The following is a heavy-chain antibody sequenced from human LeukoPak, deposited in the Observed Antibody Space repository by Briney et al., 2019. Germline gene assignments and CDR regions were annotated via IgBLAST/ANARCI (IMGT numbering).Heavy chain of an antibody. CDR3: ARVGIAVASPFFDY. J-gene: IGHJ4*02. Sequence: PSETLSLTCTVSGGSVSSGSYYWTGIRQPPGKGLEWIGYIYYSGTTNYNPSLKSRVTISVDTSKNQFSLKLGSVTAADTAVYYCARVGIAVASPFFDYWGQGTLVTVSS. D-gene: IGHD6-19*01. CDR2: IYYSGTT. CDR1: GGSVSSGSYY. V-gene: IGHV4-61*01.